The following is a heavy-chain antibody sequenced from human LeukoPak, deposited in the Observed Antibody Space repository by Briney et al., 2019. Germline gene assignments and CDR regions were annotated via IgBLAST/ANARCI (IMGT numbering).Heavy chain of an antibody. D-gene: IGHD5-18*01. J-gene: IGHJ4*02. CDR2: ISSSGSTI. Sequence: GGSLRLSCAASGFTFSDYNMSWIRKAPGKGLEWVSYISSSGSTIYYADSVKGRFTISRDNAKNSLYLQMNSLRAEDTAVYYCARLQLWTGTPLDYWGQGTLVTVSS. CDR1: GFTFSDYN. V-gene: IGHV3-11*04. CDR3: ARLQLWTGTPLDY.